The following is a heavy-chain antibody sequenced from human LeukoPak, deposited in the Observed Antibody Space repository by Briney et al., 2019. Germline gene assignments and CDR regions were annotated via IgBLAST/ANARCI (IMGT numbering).Heavy chain of an antibody. D-gene: IGHD3-3*01. CDR1: GFTFSSYW. J-gene: IGHJ4*02. V-gene: IGHV3-7*03. Sequence: QSGGSLRLSCAASGFTFSSYWMSWVRQAPGKGLEWVANIKQDGSEKYYVDSVKGRFTISRDNAKNSLYLQMNSLRAEDTAVYYCAKRPSRLRFLEWLPKYYFDYWGQGTLVTVSS. CDR3: AKRPSRLRFLEWLPKYYFDY. CDR2: IKQDGSEK.